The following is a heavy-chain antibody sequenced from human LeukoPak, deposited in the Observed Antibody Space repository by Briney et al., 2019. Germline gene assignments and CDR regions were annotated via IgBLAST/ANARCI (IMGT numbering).Heavy chain of an antibody. V-gene: IGHV4-61*02. J-gene: IGHJ4*02. D-gene: IGHD5-24*01. CDR3: ASARDGYNWSY. Sequence: SETLSLTCTVSGGSISSGSYYWSWIRQPAGKGLEWIGRIYTSGSTNYNPSLKSRVSISVDTSKNQFSLKLSSVTAADTAVYYCASARDGYNWSYWGQGTLVTVSS. CDR2: IYTSGST. CDR1: GGSISSGSYY.